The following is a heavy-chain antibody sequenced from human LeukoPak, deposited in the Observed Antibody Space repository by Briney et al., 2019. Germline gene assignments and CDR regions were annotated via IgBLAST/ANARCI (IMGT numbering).Heavy chain of an antibody. CDR3: ANNWNCDY. CDR2: ITASGDRA. Sequence: PGGSLRLSCAASGFTFSSYSMNWVRQTPGKGLEWVSVITASGDRAYYLESVKGRFTISRDNSKNTLYLQMNSLRAEDTAIYYCANNWNCDYWGQGTLVTVSS. V-gene: IGHV3-23*01. CDR1: GFTFSSYS. J-gene: IGHJ4*02. D-gene: IGHD1-1*01.